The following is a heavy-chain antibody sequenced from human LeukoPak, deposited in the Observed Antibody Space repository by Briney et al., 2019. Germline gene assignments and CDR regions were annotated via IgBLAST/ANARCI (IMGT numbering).Heavy chain of an antibody. J-gene: IGHJ4*02. CDR3: ARDPSAFAGYFDF. V-gene: IGHV3-74*01. CDR2: IEGDGSST. CDR1: GFTFSNFW. D-gene: IGHD3-10*01. Sequence: GGSLRLSCAVSGFTFSNFWMHWVRQAPGKGLVWVSRIEGDGSSTTYADYVKGRFTISRDNAKNTLYLQMNSLRAEDTAVYFCARDPSAFAGYFDFWGQGTLVTASS.